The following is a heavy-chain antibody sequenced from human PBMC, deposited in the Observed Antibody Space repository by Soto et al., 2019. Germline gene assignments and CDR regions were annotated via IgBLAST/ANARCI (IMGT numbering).Heavy chain of an antibody. V-gene: IGHV3-23*01. Sequence: EVQLLESGGGLVQPGGSLRLSCAASGFIFSNYAMSWVRQAPGKGPEWVSSISDSGNYIEYADSVEGRFTISRDNSKNTLYLQMNSVRAEDTARYYCAKDPQTWGSIWFDPWGQGTQVTVCS. CDR2: ISDSGNYI. CDR3: AKDPQTWGSIWFDP. D-gene: IGHD7-27*01. CDR1: GFIFSNYA. J-gene: IGHJ5*02.